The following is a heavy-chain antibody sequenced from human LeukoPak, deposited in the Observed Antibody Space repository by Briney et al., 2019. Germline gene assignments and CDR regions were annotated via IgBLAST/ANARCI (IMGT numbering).Heavy chain of an antibody. Sequence: GASVKVSCKASGYTFTGYYMHWVRQATGQGLEWMGWMNPNSGNTGYAQKFQGRVTMTRNTSISTAYMELSSLRSEDTAVYYCARGTGDAFDIWGQGTMVTVSS. CDR1: GYTFTGYY. CDR2: MNPNSGNT. V-gene: IGHV1-8*02. D-gene: IGHD7-27*01. J-gene: IGHJ3*02. CDR3: ARGTGDAFDI.